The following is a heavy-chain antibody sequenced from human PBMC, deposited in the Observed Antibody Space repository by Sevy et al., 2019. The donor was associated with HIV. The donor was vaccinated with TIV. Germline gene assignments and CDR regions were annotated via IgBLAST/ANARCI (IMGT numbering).Heavy chain of an antibody. CDR1: GYTLNEFA. CDR2: FDPEDGET. D-gene: IGHD6-19*01. Sequence: ASVKVSCKISGYTLNEFAMHWVRQAPGKGLQWMGTFDPEDGETIYAQKFQGRFAMTEDPSTDTAYMELSSLRSEDTAVYYCARGGGNGWYYFDYWGQETLVTVSS. CDR3: ARGGGNGWYYFDY. J-gene: IGHJ4*02. V-gene: IGHV1-24*01.